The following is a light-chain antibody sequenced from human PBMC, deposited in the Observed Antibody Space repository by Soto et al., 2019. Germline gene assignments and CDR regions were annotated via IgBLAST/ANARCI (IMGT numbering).Light chain of an antibody. J-gene: IGKJ1*01. CDR2: DAS. CDR3: QQYNTYSAWT. V-gene: IGKV1-5*01. CDR1: QSISSW. Sequence: DIQMTQSPSTLSASVGDRVTITCRASQSISSWLAWYQQKPGKAPKLLIYDASSLESGVPSRCSGSGSGTEFTLTNSSLQPDDFATYYCQQYNTYSAWTFGQGTKVEIK.